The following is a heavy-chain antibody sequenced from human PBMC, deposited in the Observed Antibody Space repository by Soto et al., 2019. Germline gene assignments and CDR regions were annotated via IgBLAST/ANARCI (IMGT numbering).Heavy chain of an antibody. D-gene: IGHD6-6*01. CDR1: GFTVSSNY. J-gene: IGHJ6*03. CDR2: IYSGGST. Sequence: EVQLVESGGGLVQPGGSLRLSCAASGFTVSSNYMSWVRQAPGKGLDWVSVIYSGGSTYYADSVKGRFTISRDNAKNTLYLQMNSLRAEDTAVYYCARVEAHRLYYYYYMDVWGKGTTVTVSS. CDR3: ARVEAHRLYYYYYMDV. V-gene: IGHV3-66*01.